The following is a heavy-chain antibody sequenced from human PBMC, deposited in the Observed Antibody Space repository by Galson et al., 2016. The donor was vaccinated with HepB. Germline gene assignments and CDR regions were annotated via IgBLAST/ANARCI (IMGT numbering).Heavy chain of an antibody. J-gene: IGHJ4*02. D-gene: IGHD2-8*02. V-gene: IGHV1-2*06. Sequence: SVKVSCKASGYTFTGYSIHWVRQAPGQGLEWMGRLDPNSGDTDYAHQFQGRVTMTRDTSISTVFMELSRLRSDDTAVYYCARVWDVANWWGYWGQGTLVTVSS. CDR1: GYTFTGYS. CDR2: LDPNSGDT. CDR3: ARVWDVANWWGY.